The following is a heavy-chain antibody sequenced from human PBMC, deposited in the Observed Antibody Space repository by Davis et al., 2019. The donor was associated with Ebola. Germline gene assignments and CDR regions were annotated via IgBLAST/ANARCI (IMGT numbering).Heavy chain of an antibody. V-gene: IGHV3-21*05. Sequence: PGGSRLSCAASGFSFTSYSMNWVRQAPGKGLEWVAYISGGYIYYADSVKGRFTISRDNAKNSLYLQMNSLRAEDTAVYYCASPLTGELAVWGQGTTVTVSS. CDR3: ASPLTGELAV. D-gene: IGHD7-27*01. CDR2: ISGGYI. CDR1: GFSFTSYS. J-gene: IGHJ6*02.